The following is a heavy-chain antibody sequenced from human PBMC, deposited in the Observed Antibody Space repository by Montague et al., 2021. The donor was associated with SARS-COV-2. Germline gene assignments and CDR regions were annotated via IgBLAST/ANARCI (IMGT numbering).Heavy chain of an antibody. D-gene: IGHD1-26*01. CDR3: ARDRRRWDISGYYYGMDV. V-gene: IGHV3-53*04. CDR2: IYSGGST. J-gene: IGHJ6*02. CDR1: GFTVSSNY. Sequence: SLRLSCAASGFTVSSNYMSWVRQAPGKGLEWVSVIYSGGSTYYADSVTGRFTISRHNSKNTLYLQMNSLRAEDTAVYYCARDRRRWDISGYYYGMDVWGQGTTVTVSS.